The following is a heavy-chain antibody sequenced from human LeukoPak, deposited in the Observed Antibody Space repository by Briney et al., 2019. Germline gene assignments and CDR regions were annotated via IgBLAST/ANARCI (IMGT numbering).Heavy chain of an antibody. CDR1: GFTFSGYA. D-gene: IGHD1-26*01. CDR2: ISGSGGST. V-gene: IGHV3-23*01. J-gene: IGHJ4*02. Sequence: PGGSLRLSCAASGFTFSGYAMSWVRQAPGKGLEWVSAISGSGGSTYYADSVKGRFTISRDNSKNTLYLQMNSLRAEDTAVYYCAKEQRFYSGSYLGYWGQGTLVTVSS. CDR3: AKEQRFYSGSYLGY.